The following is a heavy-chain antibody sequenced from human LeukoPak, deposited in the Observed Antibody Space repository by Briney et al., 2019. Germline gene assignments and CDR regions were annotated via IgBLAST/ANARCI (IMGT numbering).Heavy chain of an antibody. CDR2: IKQDGSEK. CDR3: ARDRYCSGGSCYSHWAHYFDY. V-gene: IGHV3-7*01. J-gene: IGHJ4*02. D-gene: IGHD2-15*01. CDR1: GFTFSDYW. Sequence: PGGSLRLSCAASGFTFSDYWMSWVRQAPGKGLEWVANIKQDGSEKYYVDSVKGRFTISRDNAKNSLYLQMNSLRAEDTAVYYCARDRYCSGGSCYSHWAHYFDYWGQGTLVTVSS.